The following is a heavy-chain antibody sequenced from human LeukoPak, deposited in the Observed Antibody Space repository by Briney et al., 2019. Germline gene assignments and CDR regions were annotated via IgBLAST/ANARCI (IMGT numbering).Heavy chain of an antibody. V-gene: IGHV3-64*04. J-gene: IGHJ6*03. CDR3: ARDHNNSSSGRENYYYYYDMDV. Sequence: GGSLRLSCPASGFTFSDYAMHWVRQAPGRELQYVAAISYNGNGIHYAASVKGRFTISRDNAKNTLYLQMNSLRAEDTAVYYCARDHNNSSSGRENYYYYYDMDVWGKGTTVTVSS. CDR1: GFTFSDYA. D-gene: IGHD6-6*01. CDR2: ISYNGNGI.